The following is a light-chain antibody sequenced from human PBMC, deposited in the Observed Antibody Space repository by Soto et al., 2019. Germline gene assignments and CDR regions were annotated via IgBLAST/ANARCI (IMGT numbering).Light chain of an antibody. CDR1: QSVSSNY. Sequence: EIVFTQSPRPLSLSPGEKDTPSLTASQSVSSNYLAWYQQKPGQAPRLLIYGASTRATGIPDRFSGSGSGTDFTLTISRLEPEDFAVYYCQQYGSSRTFGQGTKVDIK. J-gene: IGKJ1*01. V-gene: IGKV3-20*01. CDR3: QQYGSSRT. CDR2: GAS.